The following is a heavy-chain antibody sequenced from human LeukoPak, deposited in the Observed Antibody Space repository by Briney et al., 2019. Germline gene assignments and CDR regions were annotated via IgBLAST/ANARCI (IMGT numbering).Heavy chain of an antibody. Sequence: ASVKVSCKASGYTFTGYYMHWVRQAPGQGLEWMGRTNPNSGGTNYAQKFQGRVTMTRDTSISTAYMELSRLRSDDTAVYYCARDFMITFGGVIVKESDYWGQGTLVTVSS. CDR1: GYTFTGYY. V-gene: IGHV1-2*06. CDR3: ARDFMITFGGVIVKESDY. CDR2: TNPNSGGT. J-gene: IGHJ4*02. D-gene: IGHD3-16*02.